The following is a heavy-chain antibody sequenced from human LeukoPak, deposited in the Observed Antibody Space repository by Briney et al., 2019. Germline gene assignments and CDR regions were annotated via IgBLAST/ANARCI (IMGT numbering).Heavy chain of an antibody. D-gene: IGHD3-10*01. V-gene: IGHV1-2*02. Sequence: GASVKVSCKASGYTFTGYYMHWVRQAPGQGLEWMGWINPNSGGTNYAEKFQGRVTMTRDTSISTAYMELSRLRSDDTAVYYCARSGKFNYYGTGGLGENYWGQGTLVTVSS. CDR2: INPNSGGT. CDR3: ARSGKFNYYGTGGLGENY. CDR1: GYTFTGYY. J-gene: IGHJ4*02.